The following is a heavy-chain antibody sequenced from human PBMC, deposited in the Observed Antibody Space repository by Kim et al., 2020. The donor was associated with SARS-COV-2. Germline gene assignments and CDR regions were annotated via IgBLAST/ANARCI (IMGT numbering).Heavy chain of an antibody. J-gene: IGHJ6*02. CDR3: ARGGRPQGPLNYYYGMDV. Sequence: KSRVTISVDTSKNQFSLKLSSVTAADTAVYYCARGGRPQGPLNYYYGMDVWGQGTTVTVSS. V-gene: IGHV4-39*07.